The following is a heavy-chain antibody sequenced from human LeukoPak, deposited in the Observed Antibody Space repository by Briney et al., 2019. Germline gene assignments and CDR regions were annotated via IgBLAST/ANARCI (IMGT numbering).Heavy chain of an antibody. CDR3: TRGPASLPFDI. CDR1: GFTFSSFM. V-gene: IGHV3-21*03. J-gene: IGHJ3*02. D-gene: IGHD6-6*01. CDR2: ISGSSSYI. Sequence: GGSLRLSCAAPGFTFSSFMMNWVRQAPGKGLEWVSSISGSSSYIYYADSVKGRFTISSDNAENSLYLQMNSLRAEDTAVYYCTRGPASLPFDIWGQGTMVTVSS.